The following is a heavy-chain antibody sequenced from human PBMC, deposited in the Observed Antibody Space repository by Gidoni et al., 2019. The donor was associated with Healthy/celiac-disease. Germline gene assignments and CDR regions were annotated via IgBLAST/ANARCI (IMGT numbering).Heavy chain of an antibody. CDR2: INPNSGGT. V-gene: IGHV1-2*02. Sequence: QVQLVQSGAEVKKPGASVKVSCKASGYTFTGYYMHWVRQAPGQGLEWMGWINPNSGGTNYAQKFQGRVTMTRDTSISTAYMELSRLRSDDTAVYYCARDRVRSYDLFYYYYYGMDVWGQGTTVTVSS. D-gene: IGHD1-26*01. CDR1: GYTFTGYY. J-gene: IGHJ6*02. CDR3: ARDRVRSYDLFYYYYYGMDV.